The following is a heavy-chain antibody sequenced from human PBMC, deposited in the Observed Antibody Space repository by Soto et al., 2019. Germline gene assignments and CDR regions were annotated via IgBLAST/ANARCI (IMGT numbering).Heavy chain of an antibody. CDR2: IHYTGST. Sequence: PSETLSLTCTVSGGSISSYYWSWIRQPPGKGLEWIGYIHYTGSTNYNPSLKSRVTILLDTSNNQFSLKLSSVTAADTAVYYCARGGYTYWSGGSCYSAPYSFDSWGQGTLVTVSS. J-gene: IGHJ4*02. V-gene: IGHV4-59*01. D-gene: IGHD2-15*01. CDR1: GGSISSYY. CDR3: ARGGYTYWSGGSCYSAPYSFDS.